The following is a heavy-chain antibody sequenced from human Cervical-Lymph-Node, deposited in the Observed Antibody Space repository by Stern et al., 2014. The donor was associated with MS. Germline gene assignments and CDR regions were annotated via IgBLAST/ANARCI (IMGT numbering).Heavy chain of an antibody. J-gene: IGHJ4*02. Sequence: VQLVQSGAEVKKPGSSAKVSCKASGGTFRHYAFSWVRQAPGQGLEWMGGIIPLFGTPNYAQKFQGRVTVAADESTSAAYMEVNSLTSEDTAIYYCVQSTIFGLPYNPIFDYWGQGTLVTVSS. CDR3: VQSTIFGLPYNPIFDY. CDR1: GGTFRHYA. D-gene: IGHD3-3*01. V-gene: IGHV1-69*01. CDR2: IIPLFGTP.